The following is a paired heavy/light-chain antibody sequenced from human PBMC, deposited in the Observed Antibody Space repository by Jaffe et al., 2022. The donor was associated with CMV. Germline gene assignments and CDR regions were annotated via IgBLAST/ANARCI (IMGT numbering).Light chain of an antibody. V-gene: IGKV3-20*01. CDR3: QQYGSSPPT. J-gene: IGKJ1*01. CDR2: GAS. Sequence: EIVLTQSPGTLSLSPGERATLSCRASQSVSSNNLAWYQKKPGQAPRLLIYGASSWATGIPDRFSGSGSGTDFTLTISRLEPEDFAVYFCQQYGSSPPTFGQGTKVEIK. CDR1: QSVSSNN.
Heavy chain of an antibody. CDR3: ARSNFHHSLAAFDF. J-gene: IGHJ3*01. CDR2: ISANNGST. D-gene: IGHD5-18*01. Sequence: QVQLVQSVSEVKRPGASVKVSCKASGYTFSSYVISWVRQAPGQGLEWMGWISANNGSTEYTQRFQGRVTLTTETSTRTAYMELRSLRSDDTAMYYCARSNFHHSLAAFDFWGQGTMVTVSS. V-gene: IGHV1-18*01. CDR1: GYTFSSYV.